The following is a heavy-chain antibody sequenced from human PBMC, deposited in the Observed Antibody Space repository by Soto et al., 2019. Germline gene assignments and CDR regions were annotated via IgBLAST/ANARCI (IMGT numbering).Heavy chain of an antibody. CDR1: GCSISSGSYY. J-gene: IGHJ4*02. V-gene: IGHV4-31*03. Sequence: PSETLSLTCTVSGCSISSGSYYWSWIRQLPGKGLEWIGYIYSSGTTYYNPSLKSRVTISVDTSKNQFSLKLSSVTAADTAMYYCARLNYYDSSGYNDYWGQGTLVTVSS. CDR2: IYSSGTT. D-gene: IGHD3-22*01. CDR3: ARLNYYDSSGYNDY.